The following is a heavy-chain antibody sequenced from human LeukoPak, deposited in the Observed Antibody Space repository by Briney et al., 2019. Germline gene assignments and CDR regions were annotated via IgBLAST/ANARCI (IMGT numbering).Heavy chain of an antibody. Sequence: PGGSLRLSCAASGFTFSSYSMNWVRQAPGKGLEWVSSISSTSYYIYYANSVKGRFTTSRDNAKNSLYLQMNSLRAEDTAVYYCAREESYYGDYGPDYWGQGTLVTVSS. V-gene: IGHV3-21*01. D-gene: IGHD4-17*01. J-gene: IGHJ4*02. CDR1: GFTFSSYS. CDR3: AREESYYGDYGPDY. CDR2: ISSTSYYI.